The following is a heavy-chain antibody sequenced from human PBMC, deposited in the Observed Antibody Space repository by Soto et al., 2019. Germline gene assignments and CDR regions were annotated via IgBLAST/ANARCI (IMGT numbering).Heavy chain of an antibody. CDR1: GYTFTSYG. CDR3: AGPTISYSSSWYYFDY. J-gene: IGHJ4*02. D-gene: IGHD6-13*01. V-gene: IGHV1-18*01. Sequence: ASVKVSCKASGYTFTSYGISWVRQAPGHGLEWMGWISAYNGNTNYAQKLQGRVTMTTDTSTSTAYMELRSLRSDDTAVYYCAGPTISYSSSWYYFDYWGQGTLVTVSS. CDR2: ISAYNGNT.